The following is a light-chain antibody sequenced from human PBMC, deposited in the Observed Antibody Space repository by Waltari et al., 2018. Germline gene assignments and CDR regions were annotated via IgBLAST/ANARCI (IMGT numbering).Light chain of an antibody. CDR1: DSDIVPYNY. CDR3: SSFTRSRTWL. V-gene: IGLV2-14*03. J-gene: IGLJ3*02. CDR2: GVS. Sequence: QSALTQPASVSGSPGQSITISCTGTDSDIVPYNYVSWYQQHPGRAPQLTIYGVSDRPSGVSSRFSGSKSGHTASLTISGLQAEDEADYYCSSFTRSRTWLFGGGTKVTVL.